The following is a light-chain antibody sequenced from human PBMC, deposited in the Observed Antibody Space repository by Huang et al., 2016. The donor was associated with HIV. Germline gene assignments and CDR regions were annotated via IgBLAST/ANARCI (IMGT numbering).Light chain of an antibody. J-gene: IGKJ1*01. CDR3: QQYHSLPWT. Sequence: DIQMTKSPSSLSASVGDRITITCRASHGIGNSLAWYQQKPEKAPRLLLYATSTLESGVPSRFSGSGSGTHYTLTINTLQPEDIASYYCQQYHSLPWTFGQGTKVEIK. CDR1: HGIGNS. CDR2: ATS. V-gene: IGKV1-NL1*01.